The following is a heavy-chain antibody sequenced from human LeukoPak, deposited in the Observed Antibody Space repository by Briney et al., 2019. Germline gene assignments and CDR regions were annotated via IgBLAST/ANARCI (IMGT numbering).Heavy chain of an antibody. D-gene: IGHD2-15*01. CDR2: INPNSGGT. J-gene: IGHJ3*02. CDR3: ATPLGVVAATPGAFDI. CDR1: GYTFTGYY. V-gene: IGHV1-2*06. Sequence: GASVKVSCKASGYTFTGYYMHWVRQAPGQGLEWMGRINPNSGGTNYAQKIQGRVTMTRDTSISTAYMELSRLRSDDTAVYYCATPLGVVAATPGAFDIWGQGTMVTVSS.